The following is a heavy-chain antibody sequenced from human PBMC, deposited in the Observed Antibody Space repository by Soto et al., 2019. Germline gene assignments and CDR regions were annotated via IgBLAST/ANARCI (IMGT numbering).Heavy chain of an antibody. Sequence: QVQLVQSGAEVKKPGASVKVSCKASGYAFTIYGITWVRQAPGQGLEWMGWISVNNGKTNYAQKFQGRVTMTTDTSTSTAYMELRSLRPDDTAVYYRARGQQLAWFDPWGQGTLVTVSS. CDR3: ARGQQLAWFDP. D-gene: IGHD6-13*01. J-gene: IGHJ5*02. V-gene: IGHV1-18*01. CDR2: ISVNNGKT. CDR1: GYAFTIYG.